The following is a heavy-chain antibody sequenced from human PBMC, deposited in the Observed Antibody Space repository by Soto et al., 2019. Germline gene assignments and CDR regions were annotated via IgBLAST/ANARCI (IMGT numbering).Heavy chain of an antibody. CDR1: GFTFSSYS. Sequence: LRLSCAASGFTFSSYSMNWVRQAPGKGLEWVSAISGSGGSTYYADSVKGRFTISRDNSKNTLYLQMNSLRAEDTAVYYCAKDIVWLLVNGAFDIWGQGTMVTVSS. V-gene: IGHV3-23*01. CDR3: AKDIVWLLVNGAFDI. D-gene: IGHD3-22*01. J-gene: IGHJ3*02. CDR2: ISGSGGST.